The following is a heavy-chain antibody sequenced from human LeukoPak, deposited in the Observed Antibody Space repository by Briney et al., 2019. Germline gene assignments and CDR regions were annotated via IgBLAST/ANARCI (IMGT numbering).Heavy chain of an antibody. V-gene: IGHV1-69*05. CDR2: IIPIFGTA. CDR3: AIYVLRFLEWSNRYYFDY. J-gene: IGHJ4*02. CDR1: GGTFSSYA. Sequence: SVKVSCKASGGTFSSYAISWVRQAPGQGLEWMGGIIPIFGTANYAQKFQGRVTITTDESTSTAYMELSSLRSEDTAVYYCAIYVLRFLEWSNRYYFDYWGQGTLVTVSS. D-gene: IGHD3-3*01.